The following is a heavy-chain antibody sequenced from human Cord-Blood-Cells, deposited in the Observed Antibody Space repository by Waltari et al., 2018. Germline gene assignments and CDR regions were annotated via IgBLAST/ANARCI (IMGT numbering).Heavy chain of an antibody. CDR1: GYTFTSYA. Sequence: QVQLVQSGAEVKKPGASVKVSCKASGYTFTSYAMHWVRQAPGQRLEWMGWINAGHGNTKYSQKFQGRVTITRDTSASTAYMGLSSLRSEDTAVYYCARGRSWNDVAFEIWGQGTMVTVSS. CDR2: INAGHGNT. D-gene: IGHD1-1*01. CDR3: ARGRSWNDVAFEI. J-gene: IGHJ3*02. V-gene: IGHV1-3*01.